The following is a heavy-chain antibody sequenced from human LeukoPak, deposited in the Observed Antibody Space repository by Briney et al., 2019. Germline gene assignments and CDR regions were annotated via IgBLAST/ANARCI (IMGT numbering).Heavy chain of an antibody. CDR2: IYPGDSDT. J-gene: IGHJ3*02. V-gene: IGHV5-51*01. CDR3: ARRPQGYYDSSGYYGAFDI. D-gene: IGHD3-22*01. CDR1: GYSFTSYW. Sequence: GESLKISCKGSGYSFTSYWIAWVRQMPGKGLECMGIIYPGDSDTRYSPSFQGQVTISADKSISTAYLQWSSLKASDTAMYYCARRPQGYYDSSGYYGAFDIWGQGTMVTVSS.